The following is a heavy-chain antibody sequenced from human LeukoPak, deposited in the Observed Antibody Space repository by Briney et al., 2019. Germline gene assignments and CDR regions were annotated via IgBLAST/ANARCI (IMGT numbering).Heavy chain of an antibody. J-gene: IGHJ4*02. V-gene: IGHV3-23*01. CDR2: IGGSGGGT. CDR3: AKHISSWYNFDY. Sequence: GGSLRLSCAASGFTFSSYAMSWVRQAPGKGLEWVSAIGGSGGGTWYTDSVKGRFTISRDNSKNTLSLQMNSLRAEDTAIYYCAKHISSWYNFDYWGQGTLVTVSS. D-gene: IGHD6-13*01. CDR1: GFTFSSYA.